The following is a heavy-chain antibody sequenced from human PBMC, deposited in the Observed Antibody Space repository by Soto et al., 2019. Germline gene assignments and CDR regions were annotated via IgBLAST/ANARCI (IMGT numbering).Heavy chain of an antibody. V-gene: IGHV1-69*13. D-gene: IGHD3-3*02. J-gene: IGHJ4*02. CDR3: ARAFASNKYYFDS. Sequence: SVKVSCKTSGGTFNSYIITWVRQAPGQGLEWMGGIIPIFGSADYAPKLQGRVTITADESTSTAYMELSSLRSEDTAVYYCARAFASNKYYFDSWGQGTQVTISS. CDR1: GGTFNSYI. CDR2: IIPIFGSA.